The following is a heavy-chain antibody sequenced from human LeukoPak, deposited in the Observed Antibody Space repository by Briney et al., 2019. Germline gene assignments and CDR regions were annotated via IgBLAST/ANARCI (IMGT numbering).Heavy chain of an antibody. D-gene: IGHD3-10*01. CDR3: ARDMVRGVSDDWFDP. Sequence: GASVKVSCTASGGTFSSYAISWVRQAPGQGLEWMGGIIPIFGTANYAQKFQGRVTITADESTSTAYMELSSLRSEDTAVYYCARDMVRGVSDDWFDPWGQGTLVTVSS. CDR2: IIPIFGTA. V-gene: IGHV1-69*13. CDR1: GGTFSSYA. J-gene: IGHJ5*02.